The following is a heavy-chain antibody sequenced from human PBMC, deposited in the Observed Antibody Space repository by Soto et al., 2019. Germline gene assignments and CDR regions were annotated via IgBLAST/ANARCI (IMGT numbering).Heavy chain of an antibody. CDR3: VRGKEAGVWFDP. CDR1: GFTFSHHS. D-gene: IGHD3-10*01. V-gene: IGHV1-3*04. Sequence: ASVKVSCKASGFTFSHHSIHWVRQAPGQRLEWMGWINSDTGYTKYSQIFQARLTITWDSSAKTAYMELSSLQSEDTAVYYCVRGKEAGVWFDPWGQGTLVTVSS. J-gene: IGHJ5*02. CDR2: INSDTGYT.